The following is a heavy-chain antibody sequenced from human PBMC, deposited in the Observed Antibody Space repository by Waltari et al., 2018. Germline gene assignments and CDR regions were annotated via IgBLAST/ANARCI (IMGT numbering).Heavy chain of an antibody. CDR3: AKTKRVVRGGAINWFDP. Sequence: QVQLVQSGAEVKKPGASVQVSCKASGYTFTSYDINWVRQAPGKGLEWMGWMNPNSGNTGYAQKFQGRVTMTRNTSISTAYMELSSLRSEDTAVYYCAKTKRVVRGGAINWFDPWGQGTLVTVSS. CDR2: MNPNSGNT. D-gene: IGHD3-10*01. CDR1: GYTFTSYD. V-gene: IGHV1-8*01. J-gene: IGHJ5*02.